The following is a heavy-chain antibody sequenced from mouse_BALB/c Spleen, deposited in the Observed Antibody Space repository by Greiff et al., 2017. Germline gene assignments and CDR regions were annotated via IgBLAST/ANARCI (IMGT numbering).Heavy chain of an antibody. CDR2: ISSGGST. D-gene: IGHD2-4*01. Sequence: EVKLMESGGGLVKPGGSLKLSCAASGFTFSSYAMSWVRQTPEKRLEWVASISSGGSTYYPDSVKGRFTIYRDNARNILYLQMSSLRSEDTAMYYCASGITTGFAYWGQGTLVTVSA. J-gene: IGHJ3*01. CDR3: ASGITTGFAY. V-gene: IGHV5-6-5*01. CDR1: GFTFSSYA.